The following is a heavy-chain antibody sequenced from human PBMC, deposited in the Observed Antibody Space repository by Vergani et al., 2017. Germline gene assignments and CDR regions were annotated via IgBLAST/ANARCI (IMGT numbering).Heavy chain of an antibody. Sequence: QVQLVQSGAEVKKPGSSVKVSCKASGGTFSSYTISWVRQAPGQGLEWMGRIITILGIANYAQKFQGRVTITADKSTSTAYMKLRSVTAADTAVYYCARHLAGRFGDWGQGTLVTVSS. CDR3: ARHLAGRFGD. J-gene: IGHJ4*02. CDR1: GGTFSSYT. D-gene: IGHD3-10*01. V-gene: IGHV1-69*02. CDR2: IITILGIA.